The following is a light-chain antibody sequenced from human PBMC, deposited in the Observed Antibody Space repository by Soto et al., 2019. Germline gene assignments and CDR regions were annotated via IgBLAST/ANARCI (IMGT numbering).Light chain of an antibody. V-gene: IGLV1-51*01. J-gene: IGLJ2*01. CDR1: GSNIGSYS. CDR3: ATWDRILRVVV. Sequence: QSVLTQPPSVSAAPGQKVSISCSGRGSNIGSYSVSWYQPLPGTAPKLLIYDDNKRPSGIPDRFSGSKSGTSATLGITGLQTGDEADYYCATWDRILRVVVFGGGTKLTVL. CDR2: DDN.